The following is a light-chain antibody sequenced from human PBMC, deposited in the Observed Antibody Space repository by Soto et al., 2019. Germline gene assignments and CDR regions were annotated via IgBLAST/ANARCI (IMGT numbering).Light chain of an antibody. Sequence: DVVLTQTPLSSPVTLGQPASISCRSSQSLVYSDGNTYLSWLQQRPVQPPRLLIYRVSNRFPGVPDRFSGRGAGTDFTLKISRVEAEDVGVYYCVQFANFPRTFGQGTEVEI. J-gene: IGKJ1*01. CDR2: RVS. CDR3: VQFANFPRT. CDR1: QSLVYSDGNTY. V-gene: IGKV2-24*01.